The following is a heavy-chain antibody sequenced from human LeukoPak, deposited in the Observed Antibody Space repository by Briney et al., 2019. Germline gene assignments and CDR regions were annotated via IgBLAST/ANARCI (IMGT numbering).Heavy chain of an antibody. CDR2: IYYSGST. CDR1: GGSISSYC. D-gene: IGHD3-22*01. CDR3: ARDGYYDSSGYVNRFDP. Sequence: PSETLSLTCTVSGGSISSYCWSWIRQPPGKGLEWIGYIYYSGSTNYNPSLKSRLTISEGTSKNQFSLKLNSVTAADTAVYYCARDGYYDSSGYVNRFDPWGQGTLVTVSS. V-gene: IGHV4-59*01. J-gene: IGHJ5*02.